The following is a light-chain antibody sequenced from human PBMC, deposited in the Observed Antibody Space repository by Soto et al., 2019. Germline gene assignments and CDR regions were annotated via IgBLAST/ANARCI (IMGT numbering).Light chain of an antibody. V-gene: IGKV3-15*01. CDR3: QQYHNWPPRT. CDR2: GAS. CDR1: QSVSSN. Sequence: IGMTQSPATLSVSPGERTPLSCRASQSVSSNLALYQQKPGQAPRLPIYGASTRATGIPARFSGSGSGTEFTLTISSLQSEDFAVYYCQQYHNWPPRTFGQGTKVEIK. J-gene: IGKJ1*01.